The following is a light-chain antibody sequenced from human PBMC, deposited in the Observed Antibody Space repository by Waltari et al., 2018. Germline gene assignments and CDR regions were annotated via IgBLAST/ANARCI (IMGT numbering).Light chain of an antibody. Sequence: EIQMTQSPSTLSASVGDRVIITCRASQSISSWLAWYQQKPGKAPELLIYQASSLKSGVPSRFSGSGSGTEFTLTISSLQPDDFATYFCHQYNTYSTFGQGTKVEIK. CDR1: QSISSW. CDR2: QAS. V-gene: IGKV1-5*03. J-gene: IGKJ1*01. CDR3: HQYNTYST.